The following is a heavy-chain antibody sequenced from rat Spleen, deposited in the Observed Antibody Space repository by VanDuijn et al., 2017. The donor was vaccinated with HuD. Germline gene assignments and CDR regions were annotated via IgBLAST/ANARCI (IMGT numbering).Heavy chain of an antibody. V-gene: IGHV5-58*01. CDR1: GFTFSNYW. D-gene: IGHD5-1*01. CDR3: ARLWEPSGYFDF. CDR2: ISSDGGNT. Sequence: EVQLVETGGGLVQPGRSLKLSCVASGFTFSNYWMYWVRQAPGKGLEWVSSISSDGGNTYYPDSVKGRFTIYRDNAKSTLYLQMDSLRSEDTATYYCARLWEPSGYFDFWGPGTMVTVSS. J-gene: IGHJ1*01.